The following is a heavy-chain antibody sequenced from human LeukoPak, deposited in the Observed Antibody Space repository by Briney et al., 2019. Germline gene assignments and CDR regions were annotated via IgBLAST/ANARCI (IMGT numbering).Heavy chain of an antibody. CDR1: GFTFSSYS. J-gene: IGHJ3*02. CDR3: ARQGFYYGSGTQPDDAFDI. Sequence: GGSLRLSCAASGFTFSSYSMNWVRQAPGKGLEWVSYISSSSNTIYYADSVEGRFTISRENAKNSLYLQMNSLRAEDTAVYYCARQGFYYGSGTQPDDAFDIWGQGTMVTVSS. V-gene: IGHV3-48*01. CDR2: ISSSSNTI. D-gene: IGHD3-10*01.